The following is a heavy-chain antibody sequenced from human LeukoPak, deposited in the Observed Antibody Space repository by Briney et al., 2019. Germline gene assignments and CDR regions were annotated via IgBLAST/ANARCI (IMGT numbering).Heavy chain of an antibody. CDR3: ARDHYDILTGYSGDAFDI. Sequence: SVKVACMASGGTFSSYAIRWVRQAPGQGLEWMGGIIPIFGTANYAQKFQGRVTITADESTSTAYMELSSLRSEDTAVYYCARDHYDILTGYSGDAFDIWGQGTMVTVSS. CDR1: GGTFSSYA. J-gene: IGHJ3*02. V-gene: IGHV1-69*01. D-gene: IGHD3-9*01. CDR2: IIPIFGTA.